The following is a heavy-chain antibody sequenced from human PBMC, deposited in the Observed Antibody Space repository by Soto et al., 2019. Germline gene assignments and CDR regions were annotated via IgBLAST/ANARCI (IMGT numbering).Heavy chain of an antibody. CDR1: GYSISSGYY. Sequence: SEALSLTCAVSGYSISSGYYWGWIRQPPGKGLEWIGNIHHSGTTYYNPSLKSRVTISIDRSKNQFSLKLISVTAADTAVYYCARAGDTMVRGVIIMNYYGMDVWGQGTTVPSP. J-gene: IGHJ6*02. D-gene: IGHD3-10*01. CDR2: IHHSGTT. CDR3: ARAGDTMVRGVIIMNYYGMDV. V-gene: IGHV4-38-2*01.